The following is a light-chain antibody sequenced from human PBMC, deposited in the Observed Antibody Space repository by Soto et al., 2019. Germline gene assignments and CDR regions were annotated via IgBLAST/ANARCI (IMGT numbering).Light chain of an antibody. CDR1: QDISNY. CDR3: QQYDNLPLT. Sequence: DIQMTQSPSSLSASVGDRVTITCQASQDISNYLNWYQQKPGKAPKLLIYDASNLETGVPSRFSGSGSGTDFTFTISSLQPEDIATYSCQQYDNLPLTFGGGTKVDI. V-gene: IGKV1-33*01. J-gene: IGKJ4*01. CDR2: DAS.